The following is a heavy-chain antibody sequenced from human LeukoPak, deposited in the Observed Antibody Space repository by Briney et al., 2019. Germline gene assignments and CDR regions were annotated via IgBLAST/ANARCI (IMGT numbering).Heavy chain of an antibody. V-gene: IGHV3-23*01. CDR3: AKMVHYDILIGYYWPPYFDY. Sequence: GSLRLSCAASGFTFSSYGMSWVRQAPGKGLEWVSAISGSGGSTYYADSVKGRFTISRDNSKNTLYLQMNSLRAEDTAVYYCAKMVHYDILIGYYWPPYFDYWGQGTLVTVSS. J-gene: IGHJ4*02. CDR2: ISGSGGST. D-gene: IGHD3-9*01. CDR1: GFTFSSYG.